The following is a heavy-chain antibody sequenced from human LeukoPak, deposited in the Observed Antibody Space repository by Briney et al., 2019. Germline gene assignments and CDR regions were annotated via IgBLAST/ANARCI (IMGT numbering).Heavy chain of an antibody. CDR3: ATGSGIAVAGTVYSADY. CDR2: FDPEDGET. J-gene: IGHJ4*02. Sequence: ASVKVSCKVSGYTLTELSMHWVRQAPGKGLEWMGGFDPEDGETIYAQKFQGRVTMTEDTSTDTAYMELSSLRSEDTAVYYCATGSGIAVAGTVYSADYWGQGTLVTVSS. D-gene: IGHD6-19*01. CDR1: GYTLTELS. V-gene: IGHV1-24*01.